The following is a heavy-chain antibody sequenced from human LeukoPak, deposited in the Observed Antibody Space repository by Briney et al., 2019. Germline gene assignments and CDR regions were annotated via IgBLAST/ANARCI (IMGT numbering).Heavy chain of an antibody. Sequence: GGSLRLSCAASGFTFSSYWMTWVRQAPGKGLEWVGFIRSKAYGGTTEYAASVKGRFTISRDDSKSIAYLQMNSLKTEDTAVYYCTRDQTPYYWGQGTLVTVSS. CDR2: IRSKAYGGTT. CDR3: TRDQTPYY. V-gene: IGHV3-49*04. J-gene: IGHJ4*02. CDR1: GFTFSSYW.